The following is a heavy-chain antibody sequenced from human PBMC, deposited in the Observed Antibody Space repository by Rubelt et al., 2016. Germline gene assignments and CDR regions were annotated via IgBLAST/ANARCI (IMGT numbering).Heavy chain of an antibody. Sequence: QLVESGGGVVQPGKSLRLSCAASGFTFSSYAMHWVRQAPGKGLEWVAVISYDGSKKNYADSVKGRFTISRDNSKNTLYLQMTSLRAEDTAVYYWAREQWNSGFDFWGQGSLVTVSP. CDR3: AREQWNSGFDF. D-gene: IGHD1-7*01. J-gene: IGHJ4*02. V-gene: IGHV3-30-3*01. CDR1: GFTFSSYA. CDR2: ISYDGSKK.